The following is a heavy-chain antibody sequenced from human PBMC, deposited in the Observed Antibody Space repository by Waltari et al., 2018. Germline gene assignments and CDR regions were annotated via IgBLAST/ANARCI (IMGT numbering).Heavy chain of an antibody. Sequence: QVQLVQSGAEVKKPGASVKVSCKVSGYTLTELYMHWVRQAPGKGVEWMGGCGPEAGETIYAQTFQGRVPMTEDTSTDTAYMELSSLRSEDTAGYYCATGWDVWGKGTTVTVSS. CDR1: GYTLTELY. CDR2: CGPEAGET. J-gene: IGHJ6*04. V-gene: IGHV1-24*01. CDR3: ATGWDV.